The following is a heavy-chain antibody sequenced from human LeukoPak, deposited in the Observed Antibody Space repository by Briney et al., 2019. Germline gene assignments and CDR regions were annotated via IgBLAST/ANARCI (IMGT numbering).Heavy chain of an antibody. CDR1: GFTFSNAW. Sequence: GGSLRLSCAASGFTFSNAWMNWIRQAPGKGLEWVSSISSSTSYIYYADSVKGRFTISKDNAKNSLYLQMNSLRAEDTAVYYCARAGGSTVSHSDYWGQGTLVTVSS. V-gene: IGHV3-21*01. D-gene: IGHD4-17*01. CDR3: ARAGGSTVSHSDY. J-gene: IGHJ4*02. CDR2: ISSSTSYI.